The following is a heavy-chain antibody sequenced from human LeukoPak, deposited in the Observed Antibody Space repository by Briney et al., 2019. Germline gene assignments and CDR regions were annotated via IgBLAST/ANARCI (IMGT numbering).Heavy chain of an antibody. Sequence: PSETLSLTCTVSVGSISSYYWSWIRQPAGKGLEWIGRIYTSGSTNYNPSLKSRVTMSVDTSKNQFSLKLSSVTAADTAVYYCARLNYYYDSSGYWGPNWFDPWGKGPWSPSPQ. CDR2: IYTSGST. J-gene: IGHJ5*02. V-gene: IGHV4-4*07. CDR1: VGSISSYY. CDR3: ARLNYYYDSSGYWGPNWFDP. D-gene: IGHD3-22*01.